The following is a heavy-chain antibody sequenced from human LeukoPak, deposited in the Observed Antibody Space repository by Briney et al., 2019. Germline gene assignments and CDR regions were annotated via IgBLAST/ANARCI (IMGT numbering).Heavy chain of an antibody. J-gene: IGHJ4*02. V-gene: IGHV4-39*01. CDR3: ARLSTPPASLRYFDWLPDGTVRRLPNYFDY. CDR1: GGSISSSSYS. CDR2: IYYSGST. D-gene: IGHD3-9*01. Sequence: SETLSLTCTVSGGSISSSSYSWGWIRQPPGKGLEWIGSIYYSGSTYYNPSLKSRVTIYVDTSKNQFSLKLSSVTAADTAVYYCARLSTPPASLRYFDWLPDGTVRRLPNYFDYWGQGTLVTVSS.